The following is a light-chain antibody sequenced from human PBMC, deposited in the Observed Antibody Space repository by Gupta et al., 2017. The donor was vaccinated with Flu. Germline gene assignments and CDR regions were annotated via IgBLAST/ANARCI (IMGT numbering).Light chain of an antibody. J-gene: IGLJ3*02. V-gene: IGLV1-44*01. CDR1: STNIGSNT. CDR2: SNT. Sequence: QSVLTQPPSASGTPGHGLPISCSGSSTNIGSNTVNWYQQLPGKAPKLIIDSNTQRPSGVPERCSGSNSGNSASLAITRLESEDEAEYYCAVWDGSMDDLWVFGAGTKLTVL. CDR3: AVWDGSMDDLWV.